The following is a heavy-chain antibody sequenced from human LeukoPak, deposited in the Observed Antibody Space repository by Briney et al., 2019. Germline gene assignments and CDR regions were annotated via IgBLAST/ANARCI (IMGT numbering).Heavy chain of an antibody. V-gene: IGHV4-34*09. D-gene: IGHD3-22*01. J-gene: IGHJ4*02. CDR2: INHSGST. CDR1: GESFSGYF. CDR3: ARGHYYDSSGDY. Sequence: SETLSLTCAVYGESFSGYFWNWIRQPPGKGLEWIGEINHSGSTSNHNPSLKSRVTISVDTSKNQFSLKLSSVTAADTAVYYCARGHYYDSSGDYWGQGTLVTVSS.